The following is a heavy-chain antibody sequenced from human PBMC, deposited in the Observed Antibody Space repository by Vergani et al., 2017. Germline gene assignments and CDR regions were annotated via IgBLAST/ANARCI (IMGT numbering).Heavy chain of an antibody. J-gene: IGHJ4*02. CDR2: ISGSGGST. D-gene: IGHD3-22*01. Sequence: EVQLLESGGNLVQPGGSLRLSCAASGFTFTNFAMNWVRQAPGEGLEWVSGISGSGGSTDYADSVKGRFTISRDNSKNTMFLQMNNLRAEDTAVYYCARDKVLCYCDSCRYCDCWGQGTLVTVSS. CDR1: GFTFTNFA. CDR3: ARDKVLCYCDSCRYCDC. V-gene: IGHV3-23*01.